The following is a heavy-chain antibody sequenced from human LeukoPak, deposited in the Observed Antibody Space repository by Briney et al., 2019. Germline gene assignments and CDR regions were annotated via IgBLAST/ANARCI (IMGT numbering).Heavy chain of an antibody. D-gene: IGHD3-10*01. CDR1: AFNFTTYW. Sequence: PGESLRLSCAASAFNFTTYWMTWVRQAPGKGLEWVANIKQDGSEKYYVDSVKGRFTISRDNAKNSLFLQMNSLRAEDTAVYYCARGMGMVWDFYYYMDVWGKGTTVTVSS. CDR3: ARGMGMVWDFYYYMDV. J-gene: IGHJ6*03. V-gene: IGHV3-7*01. CDR2: IKQDGSEK.